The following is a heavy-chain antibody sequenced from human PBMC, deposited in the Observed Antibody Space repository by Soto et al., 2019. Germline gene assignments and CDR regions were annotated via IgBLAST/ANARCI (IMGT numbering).Heavy chain of an antibody. CDR1: GLTFNINA. CDR2: ISGSGGSA. Sequence: GCSIRISCTTSGLTFNINAMNWVRKAPGKGLEWVSFISGSGGSAYYADSVQGRFTISRDNSRNTLYLQMNSLRAEDTAIYSCVREGGGRYSPGSVDLWGRGTKVTVSS. CDR3: VREGGGRYSPGSVDL. J-gene: IGHJ3*01. V-gene: IGHV3-23*01. D-gene: IGHD6-19*01.